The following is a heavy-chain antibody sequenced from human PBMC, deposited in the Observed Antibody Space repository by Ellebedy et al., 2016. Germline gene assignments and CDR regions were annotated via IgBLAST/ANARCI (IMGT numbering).Heavy chain of an antibody. Sequence: GESLKISXVDSGFTFRNYWFHWVRQAPGKGLVWVSRINTDGTTTTYADSVLGRFTISRDNAKNSLYLQMNSLRAEDTAVYYCARDGTSSGYDWVADYWGQGTLVTVSS. CDR1: GFTFRNYW. D-gene: IGHD5-12*01. CDR2: INTDGTTT. V-gene: IGHV3-74*01. J-gene: IGHJ4*02. CDR3: ARDGTSSGYDWVADY.